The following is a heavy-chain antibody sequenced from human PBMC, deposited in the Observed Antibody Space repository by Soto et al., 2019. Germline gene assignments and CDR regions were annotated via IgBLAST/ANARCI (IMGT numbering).Heavy chain of an antibody. Sequence: QVQLVESGGGVVQPGGSLRLSCAASGFTFSSFGIHWVRQAPGKGLEWVAVISYDGIDKKYGDSVKGRFTISRENSKNMVYLQMNSLRAEDTAVYYCAKDLREMATIRPDYWGQGILVTVSS. D-gene: IGHD5-12*01. CDR3: AKDLREMATIRPDY. CDR2: ISYDGIDK. J-gene: IGHJ4*02. V-gene: IGHV3-30*18. CDR1: GFTFSSFG.